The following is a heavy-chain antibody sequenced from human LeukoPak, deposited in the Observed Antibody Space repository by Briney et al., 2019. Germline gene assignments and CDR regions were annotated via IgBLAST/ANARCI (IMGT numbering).Heavy chain of an antibody. V-gene: IGHV4-38-2*01. CDR3: ARPSHVYNHIDY. Sequence: SETLSLTCAVSGYSISSGYYWGWIRQPPGKGLAWIGSIYHSGSTYYNPSLKSRVTISVDTSKNQFSLKLSSVTAADTAVYYCARPSHVYNHIDYWGQGTLVTVSS. CDR1: GYSISSGYY. D-gene: IGHD1-1*01. CDR2: IYHSGST. J-gene: IGHJ4*02.